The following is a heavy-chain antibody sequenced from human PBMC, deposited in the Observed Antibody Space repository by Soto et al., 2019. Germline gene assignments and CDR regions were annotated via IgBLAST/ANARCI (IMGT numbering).Heavy chain of an antibody. V-gene: IGHV4-39*02. J-gene: IGHJ4*02. D-gene: IGHD6-13*01. CDR2: IYYSGST. CDR1: GGSISSSSYY. Sequence: QLQLQESGPGLVKPSETLSLTCTVSGGSISSSSYYWGWIRQPPGKGLEWIGSIYYSGSTYYNPSLKSRVTISVDTSKTQFFLKLSSVTAADTAVYYCAREDEGAAAGSVYWGQGTLVTVSS. CDR3: AREDEGAAAGSVY.